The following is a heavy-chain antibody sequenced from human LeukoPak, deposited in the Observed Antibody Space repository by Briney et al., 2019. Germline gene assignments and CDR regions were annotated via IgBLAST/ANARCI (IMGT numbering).Heavy chain of an antibody. CDR2: ISSSSSYI. CDR1: GFTFSSYS. D-gene: IGHD2-2*01. J-gene: IGHJ5*02. Sequence: GGSLRLSCAASGFTFSSYSMNWVRQAPGKGLEWDSSISSSSSYIYYADSVMGRFTISRDNAKNSLYLQMNSLRAEDTAVYYCAIGRYCSSTSCYAPNWFDPWGQGTLVTVSS. V-gene: IGHV3-21*01. CDR3: AIGRYCSSTSCYAPNWFDP.